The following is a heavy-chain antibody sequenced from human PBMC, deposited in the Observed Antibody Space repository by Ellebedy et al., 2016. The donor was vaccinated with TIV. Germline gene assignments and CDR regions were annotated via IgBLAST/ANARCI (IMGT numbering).Heavy chain of an antibody. CDR3: ARASRRDGYNFHY. J-gene: IGHJ4*02. CDR2: IYYSGST. CDR1: GGSISSYY. D-gene: IGHD5-24*01. V-gene: IGHV4-59*01. Sequence: SETLSLTCTASGGSISSYYWSWIRQPPGKGLEWIGYIYYSGSTNYNPSLKSRVTISVDTSKNQFSLKLSSVTAADTAVYYCARASRRDGYNFHYWGQGTLVTVSS.